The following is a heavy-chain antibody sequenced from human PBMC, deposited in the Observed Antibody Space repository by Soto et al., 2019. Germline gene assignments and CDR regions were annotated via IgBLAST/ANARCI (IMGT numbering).Heavy chain of an antibody. CDR2: ISSSGSTI. Sequence: GGSLRLSCAASGFTFSDYYMSWIRQAPGKGLEWVSYISSSGSTIYYADSVKGRFTISGDNAKNSLYLQMNSLRAEDTAVYYCAREHFKNGMAAVDYWGQGXLVTVSS. V-gene: IGHV3-11*01. CDR3: AREHFKNGMAAVDY. J-gene: IGHJ4*02. D-gene: IGHD6-13*01. CDR1: GFTFSDYY.